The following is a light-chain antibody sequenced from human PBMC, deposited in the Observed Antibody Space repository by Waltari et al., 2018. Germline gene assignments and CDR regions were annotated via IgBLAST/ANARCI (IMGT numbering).Light chain of an antibody. J-gene: IGKJ2*01. CDR3: QQRSNWPPKYT. CDR2: DAS. Sequence: DIVLTQSPATLSSSPGERATLSCRASQSVSSYLAWYQQKPGQAPRLLIYDASNRATGIPARFSGSGSGTDFTLTISSLEPEDFAVYYCQQRSNWPPKYTFGQGTKLEIK. CDR1: QSVSSY. V-gene: IGKV3-11*01.